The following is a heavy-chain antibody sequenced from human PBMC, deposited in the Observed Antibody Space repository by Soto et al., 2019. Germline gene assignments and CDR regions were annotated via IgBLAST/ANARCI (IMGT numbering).Heavy chain of an antibody. CDR3: ARDESAVGAFDI. Sequence: GGSLRLSCAASGFTFSSYSMNWVRQAPGKGLEWVSSISSSSSYIYYADSVKGRFTISRDNAKNSLYLQMNSLRAEDTAVYYCARDESAVGAFDIWGQGTMVTVSS. D-gene: IGHD1-26*01. J-gene: IGHJ3*02. CDR1: GFTFSSYS. CDR2: ISSSSSYI. V-gene: IGHV3-21*01.